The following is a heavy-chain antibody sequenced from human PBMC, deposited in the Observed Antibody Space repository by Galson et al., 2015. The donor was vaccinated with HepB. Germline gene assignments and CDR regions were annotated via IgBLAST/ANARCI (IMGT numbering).Heavy chain of an antibody. V-gene: IGHV1-46*01. Sequence: SVKVSCKASGYTFTSYYMHWVRQAPGQGLEWMGIINPSGRLTYAQKFQDRVTMTRDTSTSTVYMELSSLRSEDTAVFYCARGTTSITGCVFDTWGPGTMVTVSS. D-gene: IGHD1-20*01. CDR3: ARGTTSITGCVFDT. CDR1: GYTFTSYY. J-gene: IGHJ3*02. CDR2: INPSGRL.